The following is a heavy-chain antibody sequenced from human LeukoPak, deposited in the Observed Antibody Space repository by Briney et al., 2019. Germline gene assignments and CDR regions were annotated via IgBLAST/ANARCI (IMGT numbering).Heavy chain of an antibody. D-gene: IGHD5-12*01. CDR2: ISSSSSYI. CDR3: ARGVVATSETPSDFDY. CDR1: GFTFSSYS. J-gene: IGHJ4*02. V-gene: IGHV3-21*01. Sequence: PVGSLRLSCAASGFTFSSYSMNWVRQAPGKGLEWVSSISSSSSYIYYADSVKGRFTISRDNAKNSLYLQMNSLRAEDTAVYYCARGVVATSETPSDFDYWGQGTLVTVSS.